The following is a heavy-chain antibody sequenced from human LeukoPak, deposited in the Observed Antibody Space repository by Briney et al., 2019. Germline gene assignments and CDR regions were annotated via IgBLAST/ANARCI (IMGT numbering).Heavy chain of an antibody. V-gene: IGHV4-61*02. J-gene: IGHJ3*02. CDR1: GGSISSGSYY. CDR2: IYTSGST. CDR3: ARVRPGHDAFDI. Sequence: SETLSLTCTVSGGSISSGSYYWSWIRQPAGKGLEWIGRIYTSGSTNYNPSLKSRVTISVDTSKNQFSLKLSSVTAADTAVYYCARVRPGHDAFDIWGQGTMVTVSS. D-gene: IGHD3-10*01.